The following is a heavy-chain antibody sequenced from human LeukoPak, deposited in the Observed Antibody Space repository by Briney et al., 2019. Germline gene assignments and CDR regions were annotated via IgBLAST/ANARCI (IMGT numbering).Heavy chain of an antibody. J-gene: IGHJ3*02. CDR2: INPSGGST. CDR1: GYTFTGYY. D-gene: IGHD4-23*01. V-gene: IGHV1-46*01. Sequence: ASVKVSCKASGYTFTGYYMHWVRQAPGQGLEWMGIINPSGGSTSYAQKFQGRVTMTRDTSTSTAYMELSSLRSEDTAVYYCARDPLSDYGGNQRAPRHAFDIWGQGTMVTVSS. CDR3: ARDPLSDYGGNQRAPRHAFDI.